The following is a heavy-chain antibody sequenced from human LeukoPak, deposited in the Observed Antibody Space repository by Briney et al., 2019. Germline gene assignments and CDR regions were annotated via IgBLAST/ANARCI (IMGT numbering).Heavy chain of an antibody. J-gene: IGHJ4*02. CDR2: ISSSSSYI. V-gene: IGHV3-21*01. CDR1: GFTFSSYS. CDR3: ARDGGYCSSTTCYESHFDY. D-gene: IGHD2-2*01. Sequence: GGSLRLSCAASGFTFSSYSMNWVRQAPGKGLEWVSSISSSSSYIYYADSVKGRFTISRDNAKNSLYLQMNSLRAEDTAVYYCARDGGYCSSTTCYESHFDYWGQGTLVTVSS.